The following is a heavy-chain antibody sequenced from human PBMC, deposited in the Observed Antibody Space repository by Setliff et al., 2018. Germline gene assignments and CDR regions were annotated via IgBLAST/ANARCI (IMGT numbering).Heavy chain of an antibody. CDR1: GGSFSAYY. J-gene: IGHJ5*02. Sequence: SETLSLTCTAYGGSFSAYYWSWIRQPPGKGLEWIGEISHGGGTNYNPSLKSRVTISIDTSKNLFSLKLTSVTAADTAVYYRATGDVYDSSAFFSDWFDPWG. D-gene: IGHD3-22*01. V-gene: IGHV4-34*01. CDR2: ISHGGGT. CDR3: ATGDVYDSSAFFSDWFDP.